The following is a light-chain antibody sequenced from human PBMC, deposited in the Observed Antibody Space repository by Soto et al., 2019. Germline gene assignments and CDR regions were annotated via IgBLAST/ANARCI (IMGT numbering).Light chain of an antibody. V-gene: IGLV2-11*01. J-gene: IGLJ3*02. CDR1: SSDVGGYNY. CDR3: CSYSGSNTHVM. CDR2: GVS. Sequence: QSALTQPRSVSGSPGQSVTISCTGTSSDVGGYNYVSWYQQYPGKAPKLMIYGVSERPSGVPDRFSGSKSGNTASLIISGRQADDEADYYCCSYSGSNTHVMFGGGTKLTVL.